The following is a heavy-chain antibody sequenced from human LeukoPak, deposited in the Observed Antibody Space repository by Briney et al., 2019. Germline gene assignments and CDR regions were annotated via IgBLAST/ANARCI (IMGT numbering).Heavy chain of an antibody. V-gene: IGHV4-39*07. CDR2: INHSGST. CDR1: GGSISSSSYY. D-gene: IGHD6-19*01. J-gene: IGHJ4*02. CDR3: ATVPAVDLGY. Sequence: SETLSLTCTVSGGSISSSSYYWSWIRQPPGKGLEWIGEINHSGSTNYNPSLKSRVIMSVDASKNQFSLKLNSVTAADTAVYYCATVPAVDLGYWGQGTLVTVSS.